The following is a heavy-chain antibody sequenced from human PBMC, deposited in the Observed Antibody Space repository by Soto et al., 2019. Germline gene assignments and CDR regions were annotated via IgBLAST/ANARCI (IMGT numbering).Heavy chain of an antibody. CDR1: GDSVSSSSAA. D-gene: IGHD3-16*01. CDR3: AGVVWFRGMDV. CDR2: TYYRSKWIH. V-gene: IGHV6-1*01. Sequence: SQTLSLTCDISGDSVSSSSAAWNCIIHSPSRFLEWLGRTYYRSKWIHEYTVSMESRITINPDTSKNQFSLHIYSVTPEDTAVYYCAGVVWFRGMDVWGQGTPVTVSS. J-gene: IGHJ6*02.